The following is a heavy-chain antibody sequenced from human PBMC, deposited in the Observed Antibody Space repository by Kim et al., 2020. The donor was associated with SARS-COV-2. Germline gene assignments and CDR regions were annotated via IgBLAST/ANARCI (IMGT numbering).Heavy chain of an antibody. CDR3: ARDMHNWNDDAFDI. D-gene: IGHD1-20*01. V-gene: IGHV1-3*01. CDR2: MNAGNGNT. CDR1: GYTFTRYA. J-gene: IGHJ3*02. Sequence: ASVKVSCKASGYTFTRYAMHWVRQAPGQGLEWMGWMNAGNGNTKYSQKFQGRVTITRDTSASTAYMELSSLRSEDTAVYYCARDMHNWNDDAFDILGQGTMVTVSS.